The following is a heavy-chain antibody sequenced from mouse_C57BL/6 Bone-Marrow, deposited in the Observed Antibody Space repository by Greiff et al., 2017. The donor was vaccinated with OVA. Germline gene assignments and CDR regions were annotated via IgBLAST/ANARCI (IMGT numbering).Heavy chain of an antibody. CDR3: TGRGYGSSLDY. Sequence: DVHLVESGGGLVQPGGSMKLSCVASGFTFSNYWMNWVRQSPEKGLEWVAQIRLKSDNYATHYAESVKGRFTISRDDSKSSVYLQMNNLRAEDTGIYYCTGRGYGSSLDYWGQGTTLTVSS. D-gene: IGHD1-1*01. J-gene: IGHJ2*01. V-gene: IGHV6-3*01. CDR2: IRLKSDNYAT. CDR1: GFTFSNYW.